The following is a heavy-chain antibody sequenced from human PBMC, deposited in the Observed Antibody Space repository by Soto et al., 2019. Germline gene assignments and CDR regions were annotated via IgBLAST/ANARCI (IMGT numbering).Heavy chain of an antibody. CDR3: ARDKITGLFDY. D-gene: IGHD2-8*02. V-gene: IGHV4-34*01. J-gene: IGHJ4*02. CDR1: GGSFSGYY. CDR2: INHSEST. Sequence: PSETLSLTCAVYGGSFSGYYWTWIRQPPGTGLERIGEINHSESTNYNPSLKSRVNISVNTSKNQLSMKMTSVTAADTAVYYCARDKITGLFDYWGQGTLVTVSS.